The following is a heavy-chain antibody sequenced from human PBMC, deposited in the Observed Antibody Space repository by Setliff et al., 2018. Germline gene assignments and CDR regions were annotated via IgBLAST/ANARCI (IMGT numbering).Heavy chain of an antibody. CDR2: LNDVGHNT. CDR3: AKHVLSSGWPNDAFDF. J-gene: IGHJ3*01. Sequence: QSGGSLRLSCAASGFTFSSYAMSWVRQAPGKGLEWVSGLNDVGHNTYYADSVKGRFTISRDNSKNTLYLQMNSLRAEDAAVYYCAKHVLSSGWPNDAFDFWGQGTMVTV. V-gene: IGHV3-23*01. CDR1: GFTFSSYA. D-gene: IGHD6-25*01.